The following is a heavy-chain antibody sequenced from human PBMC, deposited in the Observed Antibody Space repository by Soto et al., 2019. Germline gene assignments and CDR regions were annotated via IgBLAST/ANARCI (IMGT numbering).Heavy chain of an antibody. CDR1: GFTFSGYS. CDR3: ARGFRNGFNV. J-gene: IGHJ6*02. D-gene: IGHD2-8*01. Sequence: EVQLVESGGGLVKPGGSLRLSCEASGFTFSGYSINWVRQAPGKGLEWVSYISGPSIYIYYAYSVKGRFTISRDNAKSAVYLQMNSLRAEDTAVYYCARGFRNGFNVWGQGTTVSVSS. CDR2: ISGPSIYI. V-gene: IGHV3-21*01.